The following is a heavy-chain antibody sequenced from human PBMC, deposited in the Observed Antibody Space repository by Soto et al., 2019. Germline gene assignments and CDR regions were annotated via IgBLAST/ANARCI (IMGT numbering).Heavy chain of an antibody. CDR1: GGSISSDRYF. D-gene: IGHD3-3*01. V-gene: IGHV4-31*03. Sequence: QVLLQESGPGLVKPSQTLSLTCSVSGGSISSDRYFWTWIRQHPGTGLEWIGYIYDRTTTYYNPSLKSRLNISADTSTNQFSLKLTSVTAADTAVYYWARGGFLEASLWGLDVWGQGTTVTVSS. CDR3: ARGGFLEASLWGLDV. J-gene: IGHJ6*02. CDR2: IYDRTTT.